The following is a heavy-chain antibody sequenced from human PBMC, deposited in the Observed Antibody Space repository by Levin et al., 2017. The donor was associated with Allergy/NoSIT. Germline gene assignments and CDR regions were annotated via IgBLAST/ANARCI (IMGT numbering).Heavy chain of an antibody. Sequence: PSETLSLTCAVYGGSFSGYYWSWIRQPPGKGLEWIGEINHSGSTNYNPSLKSRVTISVDTSKNQFSLKLSSVTAADTAVYYCARRARRLRILGFDYWGQGTLVTVSS. J-gene: IGHJ4*02. V-gene: IGHV4-34*01. CDR2: INHSGST. D-gene: IGHD5-12*01. CDR1: GGSFSGYY. CDR3: ARRARRLRILGFDY.